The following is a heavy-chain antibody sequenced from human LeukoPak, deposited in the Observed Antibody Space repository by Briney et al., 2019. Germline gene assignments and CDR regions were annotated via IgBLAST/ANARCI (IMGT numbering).Heavy chain of an antibody. CDR2: ISAYNGNT. D-gene: IGHD3-22*01. CDR1: GYTFTSYG. J-gene: IGHJ4*02. V-gene: IGHV1-18*01. Sequence: ASAKVSCKASGYTFTSYGISWVRQAPGQGLEWMGWISAYNGNTNYAQKLQGRVTMTTDTSTSTAYMELRSLRSDDTAVYYCARDSVRDYYDSSGYYDYWGQGTLVTVSS. CDR3: ARDSVRDYYDSSGYYDY.